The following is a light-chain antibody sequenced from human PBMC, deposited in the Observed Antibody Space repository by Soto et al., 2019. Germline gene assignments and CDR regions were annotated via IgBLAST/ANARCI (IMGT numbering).Light chain of an antibody. CDR1: QSVRSNF. V-gene: IGKV3-20*01. CDR3: QRYDSLRT. CDR2: GAS. J-gene: IGKJ1*01. Sequence: EIVLTQSPCTLSLSPGARAPLSCRASQSVRSNFLAWYQQKPGQAPRLLIYGASNRATGIPDRFSGSGSGTDFTLTITRLEPEDFAMYYCQRYDSLRTFGQGTKVDIK.